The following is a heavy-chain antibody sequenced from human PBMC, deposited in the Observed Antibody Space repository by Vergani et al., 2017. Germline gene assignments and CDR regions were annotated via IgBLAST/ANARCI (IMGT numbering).Heavy chain of an antibody. CDR3: ARLGMVSGPAAKTNYYYYGMDV. J-gene: IGHJ6*02. CDR1: GGPISSGGYS. CDR2: LYYGGST. Sequence: QFHLQDSGPGLVNPSQTLSLTCTVSGGPISSGGYSWSWIRRPPGKALEWIGYLYYGGSTYYNPSLTSRVTISVDTSKNQFSLKLSSVTAADTAVYYCARLGMVSGPAAKTNYYYYGMDVWGQGTTVTVSS. V-gene: IGHV4-31*03. D-gene: IGHD2-2*01.